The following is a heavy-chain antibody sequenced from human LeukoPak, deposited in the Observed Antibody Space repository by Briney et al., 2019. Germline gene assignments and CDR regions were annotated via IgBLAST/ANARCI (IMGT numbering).Heavy chain of an antibody. J-gene: IGHJ4*02. V-gene: IGHV3-23*01. D-gene: IGHD6-19*01. Sequence: GGSLRLSCAASGFTFSSYAMSWVRQAPGKGLEWVSAISGSGGSTYYADSVKGRFTISRDNSKNTLYLQMNSLRADDTAVYYCTKAGAVAARGFDYWGQGTLVTVSS. CDR2: ISGSGGST. CDR1: GFTFSSYA. CDR3: TKAGAVAARGFDY.